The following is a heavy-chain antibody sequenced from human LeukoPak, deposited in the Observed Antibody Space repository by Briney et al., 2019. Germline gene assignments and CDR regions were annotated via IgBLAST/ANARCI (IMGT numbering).Heavy chain of an antibody. CDR3: ARGLSGWYAFDI. J-gene: IGHJ3*02. CDR2: INAGNGNT. Sequence: ASVKVSCKASGYTFTSYAMHWVRQAPGQRLEWMGWINAGNGNTKYSQKFQGRVTITRDTSASTAYKELSSLRSEDTAVYYCARGLSGWYAFDIWGQGTMVTVSS. V-gene: IGHV1-3*01. D-gene: IGHD6-19*01. CDR1: GYTFTSYA.